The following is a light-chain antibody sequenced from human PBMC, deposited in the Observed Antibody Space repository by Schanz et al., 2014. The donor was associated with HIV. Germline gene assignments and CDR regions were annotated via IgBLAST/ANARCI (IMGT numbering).Light chain of an antibody. CDR2: NSY. J-gene: IGLJ3*02. CDR1: SSNIGSNT. CDR3: ATWDDGLEAWV. V-gene: IGLV1-44*01. Sequence: QSVLTQPSSASGTPGQRVTISCSGSSSNIGSNTVNWYQQLPGTAPKLLIYNSYHRPSGVPDRFSGSESGTSASLAISRLQSEDEGDYYCATWDDGLEAWVFGGGTQLTVL.